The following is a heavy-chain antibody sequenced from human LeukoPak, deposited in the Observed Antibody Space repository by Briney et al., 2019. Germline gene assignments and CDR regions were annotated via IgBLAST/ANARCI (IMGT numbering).Heavy chain of an antibody. CDR2: IYSGGST. CDR3: VRVPLGSGYCDY. CDR1: GLTVSSNY. J-gene: IGHJ4*02. Sequence: GGSLRLSCAASGLTVSSNYMSWVRQAPGKGLEWVSIIYSGGSTYCADSVKGRFTISRDNSKNTLYLQMNSLRAEDTAVYYCVRVPLGSGYCDYWGQGTLVTVSS. V-gene: IGHV3-53*01. D-gene: IGHD3-3*01.